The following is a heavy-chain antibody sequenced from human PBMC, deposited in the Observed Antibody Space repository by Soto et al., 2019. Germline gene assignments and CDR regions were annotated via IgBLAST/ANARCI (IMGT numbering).Heavy chain of an antibody. D-gene: IGHD2-21*01. CDR1: GGSITSNY. CDR2: IYFQGTT. J-gene: IGHJ4*02. Sequence: SETLSLTCAVSGGSITSNYWSWIRQAPGKGLEWVGYIYFQGTTNYNPSLRSRVTILIDMSKTQFSLKVTSVTAADTAVYYCARGGACFMDTLAPFDSCGRLSLVPVSS. V-gene: IGHV4-59*01. CDR3: ARGGACFMDTLAPFDS.